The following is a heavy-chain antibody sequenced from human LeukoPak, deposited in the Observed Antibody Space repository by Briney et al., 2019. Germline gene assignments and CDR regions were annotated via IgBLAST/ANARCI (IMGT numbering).Heavy chain of an antibody. CDR1: GGSIKTNY. Sequence: SETLSLTCTVSGGSIKTNYWSWIRQPPGKGLEWIGYGYYRGSTNYNPSLKSRVTISVDTSKNQFSLKLSSVTAADTAVYYCALYHSGSYSLAFDIWGQGTMVTVSS. CDR3: ALYHSGSYSLAFDI. D-gene: IGHD1-26*01. J-gene: IGHJ3*02. CDR2: GYYRGST. V-gene: IGHV4-59*12.